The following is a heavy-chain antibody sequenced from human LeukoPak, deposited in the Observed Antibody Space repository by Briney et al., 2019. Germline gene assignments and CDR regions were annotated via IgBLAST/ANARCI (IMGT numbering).Heavy chain of an antibody. CDR3: ARRSEFDNTHYHYFDY. V-gene: IGHV4-39*01. CDR2: IYHSGST. CDR1: GGSIGSRSYY. J-gene: IGHJ4*02. Sequence: NPSETLSLTCTVSGGSIGSRSYYWDWIRQAPGKGLEWIGTIYHSGSTEYNPSLKSRVAIFVDTSKNQFSLILHSVAAADTAVYYCARRSEFDNTHYHYFDYWGQGALVTVSS. D-gene: IGHD2-15*01.